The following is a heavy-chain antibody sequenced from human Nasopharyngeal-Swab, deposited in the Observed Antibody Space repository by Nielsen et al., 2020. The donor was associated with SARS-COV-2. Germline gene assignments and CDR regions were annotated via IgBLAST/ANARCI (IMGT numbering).Heavy chain of an antibody. CDR3: AKGQRTSGTRAFDI. V-gene: IGHV3-48*01. D-gene: IGHD1-1*01. Sequence: GESLKISCVASGFIFSSYSMNWVRQAPGKGLEWVSYISSAGTSIYYADSVKGRFTISRDNAKDLLYMQMNSLRAEDTAVYYCAKGQRTSGTRAFDIWGQGTMVTVSS. CDR2: ISSAGTSI. CDR1: GFIFSSYS. J-gene: IGHJ3*02.